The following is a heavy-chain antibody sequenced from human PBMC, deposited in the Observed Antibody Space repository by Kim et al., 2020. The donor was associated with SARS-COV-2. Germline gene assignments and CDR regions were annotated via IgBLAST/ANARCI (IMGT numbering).Heavy chain of an antibody. Sequence: PSLRSRVTISVDTSKNQFSLKLSSVTAADTAVYYCARSITMVRGVIRLDYWGQGTLVTVSS. CDR3: ARSITMVRGVIRLDY. J-gene: IGHJ4*02. D-gene: IGHD3-10*01. V-gene: IGHV4-34*01.